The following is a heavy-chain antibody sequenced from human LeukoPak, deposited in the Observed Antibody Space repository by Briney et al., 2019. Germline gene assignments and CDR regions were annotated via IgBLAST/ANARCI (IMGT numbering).Heavy chain of an antibody. V-gene: IGHV3-23*01. CDR2: ISGSGGST. CDR1: GFNFSSYA. D-gene: IGHD6-19*01. Sequence: GGSLRLPCAASGFNFSSYAMSWVRQAPGKGLEWVSAISGSGGSTYYADSVKGRFTISRDNSKNTLYLQMNSLRAEDTAVYYCAKRMSRGAVAALFDYWGQGTLVTVSS. J-gene: IGHJ4*02. CDR3: AKRMSRGAVAALFDY.